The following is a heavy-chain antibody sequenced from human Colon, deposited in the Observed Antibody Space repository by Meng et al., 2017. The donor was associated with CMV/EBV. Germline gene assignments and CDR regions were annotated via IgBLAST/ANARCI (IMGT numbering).Heavy chain of an antibody. CDR2: ISGRGATT. CDR1: GFSFNSYA. Sequence: EVQLLVSGGDVVQPGGSLRLSCVASGFSFNSYAMSWVRQAPGKGLEWVATISGRGATTYYADSLEGRFSISRDNSKNTLFLQMDSVRAEDTAVFYCARDGVIGPFDFWGQRTLVTVSS. V-gene: IGHV3-23*01. D-gene: IGHD3-16*02. J-gene: IGHJ4*02. CDR3: ARDGVIGPFDF.